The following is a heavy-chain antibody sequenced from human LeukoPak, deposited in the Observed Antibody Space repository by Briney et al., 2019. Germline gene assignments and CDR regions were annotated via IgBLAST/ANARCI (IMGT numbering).Heavy chain of an antibody. V-gene: IGHV3-11*04. CDR3: ARDVTTSSNWYDP. CDR2: ISSSGSTI. D-gene: IGHD1-14*01. Sequence: PGGSLRLSCAASGFTVSSNYMSGVRQAPGKGLEGGSYISSSGSTIYCADSVRGRFTISRDNTKNSLFLQMNSLRAEDTVIYCCARDVTTSSNWYDPWGQGTLVTVSS. J-gene: IGHJ5*02. CDR1: GFTVSSNY.